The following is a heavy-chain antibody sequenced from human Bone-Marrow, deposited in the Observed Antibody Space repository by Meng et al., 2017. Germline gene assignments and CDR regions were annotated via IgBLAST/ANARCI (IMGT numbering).Heavy chain of an antibody. V-gene: IGHV1-69*06. CDR3: ARGGSPGYGDYDY. D-gene: IGHD4-17*01. J-gene: IGHJ4*02. CDR1: GGTFSTYA. Sequence: QLQLVQSGAEVTKSVSSVTVACKASGGTFSTYAICWVRQAPGQGLEWMGGIIPIFATSNYAQKFQGRVTITADKSTSTAYMELSSLRSEDTAVYYCARGGSPGYGDYDYWGQGTLVTVSS. CDR2: IIPIFATS.